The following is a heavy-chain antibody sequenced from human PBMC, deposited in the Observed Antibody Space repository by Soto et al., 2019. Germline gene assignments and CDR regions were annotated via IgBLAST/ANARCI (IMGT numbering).Heavy chain of an antibody. D-gene: IGHD3-9*01. Sequence: GGSLRLSCAASGIAFSAYAMSWVRQAPGKGLEWVSVISGSGSSTYYADSVKGRFTISRDNSKNTLYLQMNSLRAEDTAVYYCAKDTPRDLFHWFDPWGQGTLVTVSS. V-gene: IGHV3-23*01. CDR3: AKDTPRDLFHWFDP. CDR1: GIAFSAYA. J-gene: IGHJ5*02. CDR2: ISGSGSST.